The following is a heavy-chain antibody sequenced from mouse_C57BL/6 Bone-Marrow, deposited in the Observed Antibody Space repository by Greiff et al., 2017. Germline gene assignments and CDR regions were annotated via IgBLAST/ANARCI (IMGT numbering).Heavy chain of an antibody. V-gene: IGHV1-82*01. J-gene: IGHJ4*01. CDR2: IYPGDGDT. CDR3: ARGGLLRAMDY. Sequence: QVQLQQSGPELVKPGASVKISCKASGYAFSSSWMNWVKQRPGQGLEWIGRIYPGDGDTNYNGKFKGKATLTADKSSSTAYMQLSSLTSEDSAVYFCARGGLLRAMDYWGQGTSVTVSS. D-gene: IGHD1-1*01. CDR1: GYAFSSSW.